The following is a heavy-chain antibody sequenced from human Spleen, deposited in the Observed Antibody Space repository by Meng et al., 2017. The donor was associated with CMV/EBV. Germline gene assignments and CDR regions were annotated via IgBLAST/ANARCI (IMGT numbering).Heavy chain of an antibody. V-gene: IGHV1-2*02. D-gene: IGHD3-16*02. CDR1: GYTFTAYY. CDR3: ARDLRRYTCLPRPGWFDP. J-gene: IGHJ5*02. CDR2: INPNSGGT. Sequence: ASVKVSCKASGYTFTAYYMHWVRQAPGQGLEWMGWINPNSGGTNYAQKFQGRVTMPRDTSISTAYMELSRLRSDDMAVYYCARDLRRYTCLPRPGWFDPWGQGTLVTVSS.